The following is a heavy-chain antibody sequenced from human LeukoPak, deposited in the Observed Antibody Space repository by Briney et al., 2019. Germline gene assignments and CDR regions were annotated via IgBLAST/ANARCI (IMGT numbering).Heavy chain of an antibody. D-gene: IGHD6-19*01. CDR3: AKGRGYSSGWFDY. CDR2: IRQDGDTK. CDR1: GFPFNAYW. Sequence: PGGSLRLSCAASGFPFNAYWMTWVRQAPGKGLEWVANIRQDGDTKYYVDSVKGRFTISRDNAMNSLYLQMNSLRAEDTAVYSCAKGRGYSSGWFDYWGQGTLVTVSS. V-gene: IGHV3-7*03. J-gene: IGHJ4*02.